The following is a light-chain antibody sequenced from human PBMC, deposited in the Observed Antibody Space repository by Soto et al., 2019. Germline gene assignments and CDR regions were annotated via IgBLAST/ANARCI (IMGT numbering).Light chain of an antibody. J-gene: IGKJ5*01. Sequence: EIVVTQSPATLSVSPGERATLSCRASQSVGNNFAWYQQKPGQAPRLLIFATSTRATGVPARFSGSGSGTEFTLTISSLQSEDFAVYYCQQYNNWPPITFGQGTRLEMK. CDR3: QQYNNWPPIT. CDR1: QSVGNN. V-gene: IGKV3-15*01. CDR2: ATS.